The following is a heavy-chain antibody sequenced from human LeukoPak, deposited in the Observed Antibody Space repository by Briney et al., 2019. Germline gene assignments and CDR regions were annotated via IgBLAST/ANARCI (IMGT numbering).Heavy chain of an antibody. J-gene: IGHJ4*02. CDR3: ARRYCSGGSCYSALNY. Sequence: SETLSLTCTVSGDSIGSYYWSWIRQPPGKGLEWIGYIYYGGSTNYNPSLKSRVAISVDTSKNQFSLKLSSVTAADTAVYYCARRYCSGGSCYSALNYWGQGTLVTVSS. D-gene: IGHD2-15*01. V-gene: IGHV4-59*08. CDR1: GDSIGSYY. CDR2: IYYGGST.